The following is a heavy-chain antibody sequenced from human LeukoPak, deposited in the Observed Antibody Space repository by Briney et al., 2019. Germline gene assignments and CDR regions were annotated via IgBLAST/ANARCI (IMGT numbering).Heavy chain of an antibody. J-gene: IGHJ5*02. CDR1: GFTFTDYY. CDR2: ISTSGSTV. V-gene: IGHV3-11*04. D-gene: IGHD2-15*01. Sequence: GGSLRLSCATSGFTFTDYYMSWIRQAPGKGLEWVSYISTSGSTVYYADSVKGRFTISRDNTKNSLYLQMHSLRAEDTAIYYCERLYSVLHTFDPWSQGTPVTVSS. CDR3: ERLYSVLHTFDP.